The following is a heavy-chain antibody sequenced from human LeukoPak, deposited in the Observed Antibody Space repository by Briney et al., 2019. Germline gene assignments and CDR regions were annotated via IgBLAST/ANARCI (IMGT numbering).Heavy chain of an antibody. J-gene: IGHJ2*01. D-gene: IGHD3-3*01. CDR3: ARDFRKFGYYDFWSGYQYPSGYFDL. Sequence: GGSLRLSCAASGFTFSSYWMHWVRQAPGKGLVWVSRINSDGSSTSYADSVKGRFTISRDNAKNTLYLQMNSLRAEDTAVYYCARDFRKFGYYDFWSGYQYPSGYFDLWGRGTLVTVSS. V-gene: IGHV3-74*01. CDR2: INSDGSST. CDR1: GFTFSSYW.